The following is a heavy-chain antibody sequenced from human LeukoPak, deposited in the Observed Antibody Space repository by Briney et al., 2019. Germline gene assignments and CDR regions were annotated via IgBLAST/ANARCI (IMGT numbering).Heavy chain of an antibody. D-gene: IGHD3-22*01. V-gene: IGHV4-59*08. CDR3: ARHYYYDSSGYYSVS. CDR1: GGSISSYY. Sequence: SETLSLTCTVSGGSISSYYWSWILQPPGKGLEWIVYIYYSGSTNYNPSLKSRVTISVDTSKNQFSLKLSSVTAADTAVYYCARHYYYDSSGYYSVSWGQGTLVTVSS. CDR2: IYYSGST. J-gene: IGHJ4*02.